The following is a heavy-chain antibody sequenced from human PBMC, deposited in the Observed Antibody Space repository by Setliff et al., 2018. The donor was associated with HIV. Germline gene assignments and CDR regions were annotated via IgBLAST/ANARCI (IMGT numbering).Heavy chain of an antibody. J-gene: IGHJ3*02. CDR2: IIPLFGTA. CDR1: GGTFSGYV. Sequence: SVKVSCKPSGGTFSGYVLIWVRQAPGQGLEWMGGIIPLFGTANYAQKFQGRVTMTEDTSTDTAYMALSSLRSEDTAMYYCATSGFYDILTGPTPGVFDIWGQGTMVTVSS. CDR3: ATSGFYDILTGPTPGVFDI. V-gene: IGHV1-69*06. D-gene: IGHD3-9*01.